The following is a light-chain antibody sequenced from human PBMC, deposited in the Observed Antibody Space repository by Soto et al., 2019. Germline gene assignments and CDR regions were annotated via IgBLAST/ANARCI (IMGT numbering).Light chain of an antibody. Sequence: LTQPASVSGSAGQSITISCTGTSSDVGGYNYVSWYQLHPGKAPKLMVYEVSNRPSGVSNRFSGSKSGNTASLTISGLQAEDEADYYCSSYTSSTAYVFGTGTKVTVL. V-gene: IGLV2-14*01. CDR3: SSYTSSTAYV. J-gene: IGLJ1*01. CDR1: SSDVGGYNY. CDR2: EVS.